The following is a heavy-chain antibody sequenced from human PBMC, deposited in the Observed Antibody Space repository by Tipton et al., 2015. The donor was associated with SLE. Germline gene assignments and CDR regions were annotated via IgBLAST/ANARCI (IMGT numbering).Heavy chain of an antibody. V-gene: IGHV4-39*02. CDR2: INDRGST. J-gene: IGHJ4*02. CDR1: GGSISISNYY. Sequence: TLSLTCTVSGGSISISNYYWGWIRQPPGKGLEWIGSINDRGSTYYNPSLKSRVTMDVDTSKNHFSLKLSSVTAADTALYYCAREAGNYPAGIYGFDYWGQGTLVTVSS. D-gene: IGHD3-10*01. CDR3: AREAGNYPAGIYGFDY.